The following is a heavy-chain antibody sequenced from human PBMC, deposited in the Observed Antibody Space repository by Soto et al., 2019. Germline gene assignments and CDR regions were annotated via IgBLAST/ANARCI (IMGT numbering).Heavy chain of an antibody. CDR1: GDSVSSNSAA. Sequence: SQTLSLTCAISGDSVSSNSAAWNWIRQSPSRGLEWLGRTYYRSKWYNDYAVSVKSRITINPDTSKNQFSLQLNSVTPEDTAVYDCERWAGELVTAARHPFSSYGMDFWGQGTTVTVSS. V-gene: IGHV6-1*01. CDR3: ERWAGELVTAARHPFSSYGMDF. J-gene: IGHJ6*02. CDR2: TYYRSKWYN. D-gene: IGHD6-25*01.